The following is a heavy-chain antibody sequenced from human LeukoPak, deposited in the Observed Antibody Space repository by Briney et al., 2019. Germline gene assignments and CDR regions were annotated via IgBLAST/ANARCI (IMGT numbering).Heavy chain of an antibody. V-gene: IGHV3-21*01. CDR3: ARDTAYYYDSSGYYYDY. J-gene: IGHJ4*02. CDR2: ISSSSSYI. Sequence: GGSPRLSCAASGFTFSSYSMNWVRQAPGKGLEWVSSISSSSSYIYYADSVKGRFTISRDNAKNSLYLQMNSLRAEDTAVYYCARDTAYYYDSSGYYYDYWGQGTLVTVSS. D-gene: IGHD3-22*01. CDR1: GFTFSSYS.